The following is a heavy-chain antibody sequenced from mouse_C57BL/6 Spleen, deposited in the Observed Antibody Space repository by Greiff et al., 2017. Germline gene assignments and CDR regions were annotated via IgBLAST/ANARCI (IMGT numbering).Heavy chain of an antibody. CDR3: TRYPMVTGGYAMDY. V-gene: IGHV1-15*01. Sequence: QVQLQQSGAELVRPGASVTLSCKASGYTFTDYEMHWVKQTPVHGLEWIGAIDPETGGTAYNQKFKGKAILTADKSSSTAYMELRSLTSEDSAVYYCTRYPMVTGGYAMDYWGQGTSVTVSS. CDR2: IDPETGGT. CDR1: GYTFTDYE. D-gene: IGHD2-2*01. J-gene: IGHJ4*01.